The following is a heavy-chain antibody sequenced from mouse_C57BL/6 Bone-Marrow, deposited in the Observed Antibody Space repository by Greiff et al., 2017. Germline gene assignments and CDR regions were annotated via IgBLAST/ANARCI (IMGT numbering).Heavy chain of an antibody. CDR2: ISSGGSYT. V-gene: IGHV5-6*01. Sequence: EVQRVESGGDLVKPGGSLKLSCAASGFTFSSYGMSWVRQTPDKRLEWVATISSGGSYTYYPDSVKGRFTISRDNAKNTLYLQMSSLKSEVTAMYYCARLGTTVGLDVWGTGTTVTVSS. CDR3: ARLGTTVGLDV. J-gene: IGHJ1*03. CDR1: GFTFSSYG. D-gene: IGHD1-1*01.